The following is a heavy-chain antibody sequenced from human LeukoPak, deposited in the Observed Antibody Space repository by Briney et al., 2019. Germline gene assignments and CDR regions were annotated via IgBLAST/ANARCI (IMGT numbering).Heavy chain of an antibody. D-gene: IGHD5-24*01. Sequence: PGGSLRLSCAASGFAFNTYSMNWVRQAPGKGLEWVSSISSSTTTIYYADSVRGRFTISRDNAKNSLYLQMNSLRDEDTAVYYCARDGGRWLQATDYWGQGTLVTVSS. V-gene: IGHV3-48*02. J-gene: IGHJ4*02. CDR1: GFAFNTYS. CDR3: ARDGGRWLQATDY. CDR2: ISSSTTTI.